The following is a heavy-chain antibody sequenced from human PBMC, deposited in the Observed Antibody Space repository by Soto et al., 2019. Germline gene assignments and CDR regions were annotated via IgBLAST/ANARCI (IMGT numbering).Heavy chain of an antibody. CDR2: IYYSGST. J-gene: IGHJ5*02. V-gene: IGHV4-59*01. D-gene: IGHD3-3*01. CDR3: ARDYYDFCSGSSSPNNWFDP. CDR1: GGSISSYY. Sequence: LTCTVSGGSISSYYWSWIRQPPGKGLEWIGYIYYSGSTNYNPSLKSRVTISVDTSKNQFSLKLSSVTAADTAVYYCARDYYDFCSGSSSPNNWFDPWCQRTLVTVSA.